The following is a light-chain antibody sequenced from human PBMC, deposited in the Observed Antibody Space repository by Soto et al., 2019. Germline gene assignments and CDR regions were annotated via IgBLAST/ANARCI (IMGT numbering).Light chain of an antibody. V-gene: IGLV2-14*01. CDR3: SSYTSASTPLV. J-gene: IGLJ2*01. CDR1: GSDVGGYNY. Sequence: QSVLTQPASVSGSPGQSITISCTGTGSDVGGYNYVSWYQQHPGKAPKVMIYDVSNRPSGVSNRFSGSKSGNTASLTISGAPAEERGGYYCSSYTSASTPLVFGGGTKLTVL. CDR2: DVS.